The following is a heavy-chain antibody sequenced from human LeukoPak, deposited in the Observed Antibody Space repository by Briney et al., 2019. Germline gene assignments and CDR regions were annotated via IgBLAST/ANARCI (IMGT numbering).Heavy chain of an antibody. CDR2: IYTSGST. CDR3: ARYRNCGSDCYDAFDI. Sequence: PLETLSLTCTVSGGSISSGSYYWSWIRQPAGKGLEWIGRIYTSGSTNYNPSLKSRVTISVDTSKNQFSLKLSSVTAADTAVYYCARYRNCGSDCYDAFDIWGQGTMVTVSS. D-gene: IGHD2-21*02. V-gene: IGHV4-61*02. CDR1: GGSISSGSYY. J-gene: IGHJ3*02.